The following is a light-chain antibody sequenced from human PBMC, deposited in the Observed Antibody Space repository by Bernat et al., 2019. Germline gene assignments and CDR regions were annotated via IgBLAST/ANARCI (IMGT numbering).Light chain of an antibody. CDR3: TSWTTNYVYV. J-gene: IGLJ1*01. CDR1: SSDVGGFNY. V-gene: IGLV2-14*03. CDR2: DVS. Sequence: QSALTQPASVSGYPGQSITISCTGTSSDVGGFNYVSWYQQHPGKAPKLMISDVSDRPSGVSNRFSGTKSGNTASLTISGLQAEDEADYYCTSWTTNYVYVFGTGTKVTVL.